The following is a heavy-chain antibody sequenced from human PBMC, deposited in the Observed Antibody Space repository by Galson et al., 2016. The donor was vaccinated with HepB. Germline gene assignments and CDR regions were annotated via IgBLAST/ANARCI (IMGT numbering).Heavy chain of an antibody. D-gene: IGHD1-7*01. CDR1: GFTFSSYA. V-gene: IGHV3-64*01. J-gene: IGHJ4*02. CDR3: ARRRISGPTDAYDS. Sequence: SLRLSCAASGFTFSSYAMHWVRQAPGTGLEYVSAITSTGDTTYYAHSVKSRFTISRDNSKNTLYLKMGSLRAEDMAVYYCARRRISGPTDAYDSWGQGTLVTVPS. CDR2: ITSTGDTT.